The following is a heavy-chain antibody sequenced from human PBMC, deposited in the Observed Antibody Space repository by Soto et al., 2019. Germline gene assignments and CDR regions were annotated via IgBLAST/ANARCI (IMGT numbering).Heavy chain of an antibody. CDR1: GFTFSSYG. J-gene: IGHJ4*02. V-gene: IGHV3-30*18. CDR2: IPYDGSNK. Sequence: PGGSLRLSCAASGFTFSSYGMHWVRQAPGKGLEWVAVIPYDGSNKYYADSVKGRFTISRDNSKNTLYLQMNSLRAEDTAVYYCAKDQGIAAAPLDYWGQGTLVTVSS. CDR3: AKDQGIAAAPLDY. D-gene: IGHD6-13*01.